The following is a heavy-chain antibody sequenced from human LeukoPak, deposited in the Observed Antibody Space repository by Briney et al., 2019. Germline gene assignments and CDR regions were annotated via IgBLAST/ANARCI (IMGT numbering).Heavy chain of an antibody. CDR2: IYTSGST. Sequence: SETLSLTCTVSGGSISSYYWSWIRQPAGEGLEWIGRIYTSGSTNYNPSLKSRVTMSVDTSKNQFSLKLCSVTAADTAVYYCARDLWVLRFGERTNWYFDLWGRGTLVTVSS. CDR3: ARDLWVLRFGERTNWYFDL. J-gene: IGHJ2*01. V-gene: IGHV4-4*07. D-gene: IGHD3-10*01. CDR1: GGSISSYY.